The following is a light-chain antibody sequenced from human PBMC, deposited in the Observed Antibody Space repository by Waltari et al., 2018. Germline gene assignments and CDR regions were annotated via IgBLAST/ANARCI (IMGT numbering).Light chain of an antibody. V-gene: IGLV2-8*01. Sequence: QSALTQPPSASGSPGQSVTISCTGTSSDVGVYNYFSWYQHHPGKAPKHMISEVNKRPSGVPDRFSGSKSGNTASLTVSGLQADDEADYYCTSYAGSHNWVFGGGTKLTVL. CDR3: TSYAGSHNWV. CDR2: EVN. CDR1: SSDVGVYNY. J-gene: IGLJ2*01.